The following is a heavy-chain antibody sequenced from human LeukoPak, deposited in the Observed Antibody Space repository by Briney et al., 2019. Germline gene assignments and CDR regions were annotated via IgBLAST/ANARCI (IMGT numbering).Heavy chain of an antibody. Sequence: PLETLSLTCAVYGGSFSGYYWSWIRQPPGKGLEWIGEINHSGSTNYNPSLKSRVTISVDTSKNQFSLKLSSVTAADTAVYYCARGGRRTPYYFDYWGQGTLVTVSS. V-gene: IGHV4-34*01. J-gene: IGHJ4*02. D-gene: IGHD1-14*01. CDR2: INHSGST. CDR1: GGSFSGYY. CDR3: ARGGRRTPYYFDY.